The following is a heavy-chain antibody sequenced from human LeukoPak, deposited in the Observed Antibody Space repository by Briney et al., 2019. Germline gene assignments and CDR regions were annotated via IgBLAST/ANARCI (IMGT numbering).Heavy chain of an antibody. CDR2: IYHSGST. D-gene: IGHD3-9*01. J-gene: IGHJ4*02. CDR1: GGSISSSNW. Sequence: SETLSLTCVVSGGSISSSNWWSWVRQPPGKGLEWIGEIYHSGSTNYNPSLKSRVTISVDRSKNQFSLKLSSVTAADTAVYYCARGVRWADTFTGYYLSGFDHWGQGTLVPVS. CDR3: ARGVRWADTFTGYYLSGFDH. V-gene: IGHV4-4*02.